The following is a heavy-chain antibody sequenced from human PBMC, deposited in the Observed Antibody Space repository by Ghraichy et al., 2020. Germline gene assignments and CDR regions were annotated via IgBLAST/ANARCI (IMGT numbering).Heavy chain of an antibody. D-gene: IGHD3-22*01. CDR2: ISSSGSTI. Sequence: GGSLRLSCAASGFTFSSYEMNWVRQAPGKGLEWVSYISSSGSTIYYADSVKGRFTISRDNAKNSLYLQMNSLRAEDTAVYYCARDHKKYYYDFYYYMDVWGKGTTVTVSS. J-gene: IGHJ6*03. CDR1: GFTFSSYE. V-gene: IGHV3-48*03. CDR3: ARDHKKYYYDFYYYMDV.